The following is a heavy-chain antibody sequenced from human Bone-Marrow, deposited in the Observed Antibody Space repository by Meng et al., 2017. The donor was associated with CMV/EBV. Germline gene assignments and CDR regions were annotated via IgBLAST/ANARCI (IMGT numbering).Heavy chain of an antibody. D-gene: IGHD2-2*02. Sequence: TFPSYYMHWVRQAPGQGLEWMGIITPSGGSTSYAQTFQGRVTMTRDTSTSTVYMELSSLRSEDTAVYYCARVGNCSSTSCYKDWFDPWGQGTLVTVSS. J-gene: IGHJ5*02. CDR2: ITPSGGST. V-gene: IGHV1-46*01. CDR1: TFPSYY. CDR3: ARVGNCSSTSCYKDWFDP.